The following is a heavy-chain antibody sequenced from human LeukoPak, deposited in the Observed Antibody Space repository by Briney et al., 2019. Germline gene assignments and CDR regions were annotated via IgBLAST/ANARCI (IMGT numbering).Heavy chain of an antibody. CDR2: ISSSSSTI. J-gene: IGHJ4*02. D-gene: IGHD3-9*01. CDR3: ARDANYDILTGSFDY. CDR1: GFLFSGYW. V-gene: IGHV3-48*04. Sequence: GGSLRLSCAASGFLFSGYWMSWVRQAPGKGLEWVSYISSSSSTIYYADSVKGRFTISRDNAKNSLYLQMNSLRAEDTAVYYCARDANYDILTGSFDYWGQGTLVAVSS.